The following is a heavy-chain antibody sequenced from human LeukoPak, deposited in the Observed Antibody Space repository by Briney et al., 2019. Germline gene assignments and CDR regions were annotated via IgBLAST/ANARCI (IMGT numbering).Heavy chain of an antibody. J-gene: IGHJ3*02. V-gene: IGHV3-30*18. Sequence: PGRSLRLSCAGSGFTFSNYDIHWVRQAPGKGLEWVAVMSYDGTNKYYADSVKGRFTISRDNSKNTLYLQMNSLRAEDTAVYYCAKDSTTTIRQGGAFDIWGQGTMVTVSS. CDR3: AKDSTTTIRQGGAFDI. CDR2: MSYDGTNK. D-gene: IGHD1-26*01. CDR1: GFTFSNYD.